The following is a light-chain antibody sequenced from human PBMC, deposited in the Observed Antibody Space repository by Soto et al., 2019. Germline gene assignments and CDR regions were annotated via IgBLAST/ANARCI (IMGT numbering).Light chain of an antibody. CDR1: QNIKINY. V-gene: IGKV3-20*01. J-gene: IGKJ2*01. CDR3: QQYGSSPYT. CDR2: GAS. Sequence: EIVLTQSPGTLSLSPGERATLSCRASQNIKINYLAWYLQKPGQAPRLLIFGASNRATGSPDRFSGSGSGTDFTLTISKLEPEDFAVYYCQQYGSSPYTFGLGTRLEIK.